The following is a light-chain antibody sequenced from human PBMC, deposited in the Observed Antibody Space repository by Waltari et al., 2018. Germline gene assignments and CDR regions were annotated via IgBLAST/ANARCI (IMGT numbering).Light chain of an antibody. CDR2: DDS. CDR3: QVWDSSSDHRDVV. J-gene: IGLJ2*01. CDR1: NIGSKS. Sequence: SYVLTQPPSVSVAPGKTARIPCGGNNIGSKSVHWYQQKPGQAPGLVVYDDSDRPSGPPERFSGSSSGNTATLTISRGEAGDEADYYCQVWDSSSDHRDVVFGGGTKLTVL. V-gene: IGLV3-21*03.